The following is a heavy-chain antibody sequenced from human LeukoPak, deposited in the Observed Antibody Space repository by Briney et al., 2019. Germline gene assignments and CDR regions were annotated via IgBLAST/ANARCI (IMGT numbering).Heavy chain of an antibody. V-gene: IGHV4-59*08. CDR3: ARASITMVRGVPGWFDP. CDR2: IYYSGST. CDR1: GGSISSYY. Sequence: SETLSLTCTVSGGSISSYYWSWIRQPPGKGLEWIGYIYYSGSTNYNPSLKSRVTISVDTSKNQFSLKLSSVTAADTAVYYCARASITMVRGVPGWFDPWGQGTLVTVSS. D-gene: IGHD3-10*01. J-gene: IGHJ5*02.